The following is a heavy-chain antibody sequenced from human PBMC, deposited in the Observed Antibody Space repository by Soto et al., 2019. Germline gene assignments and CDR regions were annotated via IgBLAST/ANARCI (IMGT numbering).Heavy chain of an antibody. CDR1: GFTFSTYA. D-gene: IGHD1-26*01. CDR3: AKSLWVGATTEGIDY. Sequence: GGSLRLSCAASGFTFSTYAMNWVRQAPGKGLEWVSGIGASGGSTYYSDSLKGRFTISRDNSRNTVFLQMKSLRAEDTAVYYCAKSLWVGATTEGIDYWGQGTLVTVSS. CDR2: IGASGGST. J-gene: IGHJ4*02. V-gene: IGHV3-23*01.